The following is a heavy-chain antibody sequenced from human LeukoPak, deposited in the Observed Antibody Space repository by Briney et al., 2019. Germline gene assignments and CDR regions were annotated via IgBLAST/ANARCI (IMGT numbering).Heavy chain of an antibody. Sequence: SETLSLTCTVSGGSISSYYCSWIRQPAGKGLEWIGRIYTSGSTNYNPSLKSRVTMSVDTSKNQFSLKLSSVTAADTAVYYCARDQTWFGELLGWFDPWGQGTLVTVSS. CDR1: GGSISSYY. J-gene: IGHJ5*02. V-gene: IGHV4-4*07. CDR3: ARDQTWFGELLGWFDP. D-gene: IGHD3-10*01. CDR2: IYTSGST.